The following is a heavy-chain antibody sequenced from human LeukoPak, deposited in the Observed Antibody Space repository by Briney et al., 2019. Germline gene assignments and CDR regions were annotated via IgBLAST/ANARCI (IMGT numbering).Heavy chain of an antibody. CDR2: IYYSGST. J-gene: IGHJ6*02. V-gene: IGHV4-59*01. CDR1: GGSISSYY. CDR3: ARDYGDDYYYYGMDV. Sequence: SETLSLTCTVSGGSISSYYWSWIRQPPGKGLEWIGYIYYSGSTNYNPSLKSRVTISVDTFKNQFSLKLSSVTAADTAVYYCARDYGDDYYYYGMDVWGQGTTVTVSS. D-gene: IGHD4-17*01.